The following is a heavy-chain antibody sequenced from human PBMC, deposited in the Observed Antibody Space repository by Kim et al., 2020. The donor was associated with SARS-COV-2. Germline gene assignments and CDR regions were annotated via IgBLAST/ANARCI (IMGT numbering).Heavy chain of an antibody. CDR1: GFTFSYYS. CDR3: ARISTTPKRGSSWSYYFGY. D-gene: IGHD6-13*01. J-gene: IGHJ4*02. Sequence: GGSLRLSCAASGFTFSYYSMNWVRQAPGKGLEWLSYISSDSGTIFYADSVKGRFTVSRDTAKSSLYLQMNNLRDGDTAVYYCARISTTPKRGSSWSYYFGYWGQGTLVTVTS. CDR2: ISSDSGTI. V-gene: IGHV3-48*02.